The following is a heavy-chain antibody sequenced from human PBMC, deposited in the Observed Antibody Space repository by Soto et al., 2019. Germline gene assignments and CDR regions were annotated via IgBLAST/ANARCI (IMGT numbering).Heavy chain of an antibody. V-gene: IGHV5-51*01. CDR1: GYNFTNYW. J-gene: IGHJ5*02. Sequence: GESLKISCKASGYNFTNYWIGWVRQMPGKGLEWMGIIYPADSDTRYSPPFQGQVTISADNSLTTAYLQWSSLKASDTAFYYCARLTVTRNWFDPWGQGTLVTVSS. D-gene: IGHD4-17*01. CDR3: ARLTVTRNWFDP. CDR2: IYPADSDT.